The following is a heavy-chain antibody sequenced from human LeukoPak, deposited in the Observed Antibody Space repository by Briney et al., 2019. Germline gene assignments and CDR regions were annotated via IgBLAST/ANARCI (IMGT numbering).Heavy chain of an antibody. J-gene: IGHJ5*02. CDR2: IIPIFGTA. V-gene: IGHV1-69*13. Sequence: ASVKVSCKASGGTFSSYAISWVRQAPGQGLEWMGGIIPIFGTANYAQKFQGRVTITADESTSTAYMELSSLRSEDTAVYYCARGYCSGCWFDPWGQGTLVTVSS. CDR1: GGTFSSYA. D-gene: IGHD2-15*01. CDR3: ARGYCSGCWFDP.